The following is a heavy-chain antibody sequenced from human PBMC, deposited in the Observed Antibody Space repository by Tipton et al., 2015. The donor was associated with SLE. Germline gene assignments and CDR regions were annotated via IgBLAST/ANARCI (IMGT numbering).Heavy chain of an antibody. Sequence: TLSLTCTVSGDSISSGGYYWSWIRQHPGKGLEWIGYIYFSGSTYYNPSLKSRVIISMDTSKNQFSLKLSSVTAADTAVYYCARGGKYYDTGRFFDYWGQGTLVTVSS. CDR3: ARGGKYYDTGRFFDY. V-gene: IGHV4-31*03. D-gene: IGHD3-22*01. J-gene: IGHJ4*02. CDR1: GDSISSGGYY. CDR2: IYFSGST.